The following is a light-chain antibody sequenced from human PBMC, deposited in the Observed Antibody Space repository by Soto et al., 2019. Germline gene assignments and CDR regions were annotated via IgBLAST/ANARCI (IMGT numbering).Light chain of an antibody. CDR2: EVS. Sequence: QSALTKPASGSGSPGQSITISCSGTSSDIGAYDLVSWYQQHPGRAPKLIIYEVSHRFSGLSYRFSGSKSGNTASLTISGLQADDEGDYECTEFATGRIYVVGSGTNVTVL. V-gene: IGLV2-14*03. CDR3: TEFATGRIYV. J-gene: IGLJ6*01. CDR1: SSDIGAYDL.